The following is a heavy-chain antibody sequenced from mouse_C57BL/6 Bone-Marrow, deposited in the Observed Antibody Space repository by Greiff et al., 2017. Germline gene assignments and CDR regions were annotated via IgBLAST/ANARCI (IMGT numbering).Heavy chain of an antibody. CDR2: IDPEDGET. CDR1: CFNIKDYY. D-gene: IGHD2-9*01. J-gene: IGHJ3*01. CDR3: ASLLCLSY. V-gene: IGHV14-2*01. Sequence: EVQLVESGAELVKPGASVKLSCTASCFNIKDYYMPWVKPRTEQGLEWIGRIDPEDGETKYAPKFQGTATITADTSSNTAYLQISSLTSEDTAVYYCASLLCLSYWGQGTLVTVSA.